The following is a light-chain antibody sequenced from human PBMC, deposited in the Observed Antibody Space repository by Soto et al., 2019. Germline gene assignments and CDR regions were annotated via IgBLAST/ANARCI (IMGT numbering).Light chain of an antibody. Sequence: SYELTQPPSVSVSPGQTASITCSGDRLGDKYVFWYQQKAGQSPVLVIFQDQKRPSGIPERFSGSNSGNTATLTISGTQAMDEADYYCQAWDSYTVFGGGTKLTVL. CDR3: QAWDSYTV. J-gene: IGLJ2*01. CDR2: QDQ. V-gene: IGLV3-1*01. CDR1: RLGDKY.